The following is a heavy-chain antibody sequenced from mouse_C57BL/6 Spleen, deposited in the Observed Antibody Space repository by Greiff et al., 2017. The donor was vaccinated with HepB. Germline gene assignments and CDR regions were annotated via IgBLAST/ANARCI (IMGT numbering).Heavy chain of an antibody. CDR2: IYPRDGST. CDR1: GYTFTDHT. CDR3: ASDYYGSSYGGYFDV. D-gene: IGHD1-1*01. J-gene: IGHJ1*03. Sequence: QVQLQQSDAELVKPGASVKISCKVSGYTFTDHTIHWMKQRPEQGLEWIGYIYPRDGSTKYNEKFKGKATLTADKSSSTAYMQLNSLTSEGSAVYFCASDYYGSSYGGYFDVWGTGTTVTVSS. V-gene: IGHV1-78*01.